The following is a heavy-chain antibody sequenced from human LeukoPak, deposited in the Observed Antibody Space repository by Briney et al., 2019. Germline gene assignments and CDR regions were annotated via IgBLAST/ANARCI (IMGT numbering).Heavy chain of an antibody. CDR1: GFTFRDYY. CDR3: ARRGSYFEFDY. D-gene: IGHD1-26*01. J-gene: IGHJ4*02. CDR2: ISSSGSAI. V-gene: IGHV3-11*04. Sequence: GGSLRLSCAASGFTFRDYYMSWIRQAPGEGLEWVSYISSSGSAIFYADSVKGRFTISRDNAKNSLFLRMNSLRVEDTAVYYCARRGSYFEFDYWGQGTLVTVSS.